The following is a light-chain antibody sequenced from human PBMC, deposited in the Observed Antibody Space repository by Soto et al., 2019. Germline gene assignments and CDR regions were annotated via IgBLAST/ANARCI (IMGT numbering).Light chain of an antibody. CDR2: DNN. J-gene: IGLJ2*01. CDR1: SSNIGKNY. Sequence: VLTQPPFVSAAPGQKVTISRSGSSSNIGKNYVCWYQPLPGTAPKLIIYDNNKRPSEIPDRFAGSKSGTSATLCITGLQTMDEADYYCRTWDSSLLAAVFGGGPKL. V-gene: IGLV1-51*01. CDR3: RTWDSSLLAAV.